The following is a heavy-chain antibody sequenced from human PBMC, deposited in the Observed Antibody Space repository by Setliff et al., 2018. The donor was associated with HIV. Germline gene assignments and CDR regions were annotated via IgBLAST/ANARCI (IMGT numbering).Heavy chain of an antibody. V-gene: IGHV4-34*01. CDR2: TSHSGAT. J-gene: IGHJ5*02. Sequence: TGGSLRLSCAASGFSFDDYTIHWIRQAPGKGLEYIGQTSHSGATDFNPSLKGRVSISVDPSMKRFSLKLTSVTAADTGVYYCARGQNPYDSSGLNWLDPWGQGTRVTVSS. CDR1: GFSFDDYT. CDR3: ARGQNPYDSSGLNWLDP. D-gene: IGHD6-19*01.